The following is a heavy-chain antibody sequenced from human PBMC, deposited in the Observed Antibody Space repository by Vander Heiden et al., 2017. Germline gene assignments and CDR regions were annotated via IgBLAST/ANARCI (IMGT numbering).Heavy chain of an antibody. J-gene: IGHJ4*02. V-gene: IGHV1-69*01. Sequence: VQLPQSGAEVKKPGSSVRASCKASGGPFSTFPSSRLPQAPGQGPEWVGGIIPNLETANYAHKFQGRVTITADESTSTAYTGLTSLRSEDTAMYCCARHPPLDNKYHDSSGCYNSCGQGTLVTVSS. CDR1: GGPFSTFP. D-gene: IGHD3-22*01. CDR2: IIPNLETA. CDR3: ARHPPLDNKYHDSSGCYNS.